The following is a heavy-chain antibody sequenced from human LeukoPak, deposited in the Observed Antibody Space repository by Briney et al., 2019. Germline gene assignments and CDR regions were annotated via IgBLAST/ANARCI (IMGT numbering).Heavy chain of an antibody. CDR3: ASGPLYIVVVPATYNWFDP. CDR1: GYTFTSYG. D-gene: IGHD2-2*01. CDR2: ISAYNGNT. V-gene: IGHV1-18*01. J-gene: IGHJ5*02. Sequence: ASVKVSCKASGYTFTSYGISWVRQAPGQGLEWMGWISAYNGNTNYAQKLQGRVTMTTDTSTSTAYMELRSLRSDDTAVYYCASGPLYIVVVPATYNWFDPWGQGTLVTVSS.